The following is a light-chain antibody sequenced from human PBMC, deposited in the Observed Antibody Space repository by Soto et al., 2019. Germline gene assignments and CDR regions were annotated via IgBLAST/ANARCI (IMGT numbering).Light chain of an antibody. Sequence: EILMTQSPATLSVSPGERATLSCRASQSVSSKLVWYQRRPGQAPRLLIYDGSTRATGIPDRFSGSGSGTEFTLTISSLQSEDLAIYYCQQYNNWPWTFGQGTKVDIK. J-gene: IGKJ1*01. CDR3: QQYNNWPWT. CDR1: QSVSSK. CDR2: DGS. V-gene: IGKV3-15*01.